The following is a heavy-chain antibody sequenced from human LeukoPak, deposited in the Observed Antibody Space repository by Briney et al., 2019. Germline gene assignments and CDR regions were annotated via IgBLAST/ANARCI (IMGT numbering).Heavy chain of an antibody. J-gene: IGHJ5*02. CDR2: IIPIFGTA. D-gene: IGHD6-13*01. V-gene: IGHV1-69*05. CDR1: GGTFSSYA. Sequence: VASVKVSCKASGGTFSSYAISWVRQAPGQGLEWMGRIIPIFGTAKYAQKFQGRVTIITDESTSTAYMELSSLRSEDTAVYYCATHKSSSWRNNWFDPWGQGTLVTVPS. CDR3: ATHKSSSWRNNWFDP.